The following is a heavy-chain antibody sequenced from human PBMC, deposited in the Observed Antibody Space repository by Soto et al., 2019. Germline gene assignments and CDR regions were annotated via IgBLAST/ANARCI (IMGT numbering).Heavy chain of an antibody. D-gene: IGHD3-9*01. V-gene: IGHV4-59*01. CDR2: IYYSGST. Sequence: SETLSLTCTVSGGSISSYYWSWIRQPPGKGLEWIGYIYYSGSTNYNPSLKSRVTISVDTSKNQFSLKLSSVTAADTAVYYCARYFDWIYGMDVWGQGTTVTVSS. CDR3: ARYFDWIYGMDV. CDR1: GGSISSYY. J-gene: IGHJ6*02.